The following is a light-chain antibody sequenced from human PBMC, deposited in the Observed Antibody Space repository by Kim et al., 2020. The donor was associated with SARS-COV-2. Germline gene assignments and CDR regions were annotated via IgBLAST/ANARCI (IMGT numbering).Light chain of an antibody. V-gene: IGKV3-11*01. CDR2: DVS. Sequence: PGEGATLSCRASQNIGNYLAWYQQKPGQAPSLLIYDVSKRATGIPARFSGSGSGTDFTLSISTLEPEDFAVYYCQHRASWPLTFGGGTKVDI. CDR1: QNIGNY. CDR3: QHRASWPLT. J-gene: IGKJ4*01.